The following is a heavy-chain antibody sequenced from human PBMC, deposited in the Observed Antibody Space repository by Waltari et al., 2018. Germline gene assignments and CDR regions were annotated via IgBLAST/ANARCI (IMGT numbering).Heavy chain of an antibody. CDR3: ARALGVPLGYRFGELAFPFDY. J-gene: IGHJ4*02. Sequence: QVQLVQSGAEVKKPGASVKVSCKASGYTFTSYYMHWVRQAPGQGLEWMGIINPSGGSTSYAQKFQGGVTMTRETSTSTYYKELGSLRSEDTAVYYCARALGVPLGYRFGELAFPFDYWGQGTLVTVSS. CDR1: GYTFTSYY. D-gene: IGHD3-16*02. CDR2: INPSGGST. V-gene: IGHV1-46*01.